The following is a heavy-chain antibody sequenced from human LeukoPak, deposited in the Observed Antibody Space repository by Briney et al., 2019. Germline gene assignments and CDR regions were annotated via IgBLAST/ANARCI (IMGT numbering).Heavy chain of an antibody. CDR2: ISYDGSNK. Sequence: GGPLRLSCAASGFTFSSYAMHWVRQAPGKGLEWVAVISYDGSNKYYADSVKGRFTISRDNSKNTLYLQMNSLRAEDTAVYYCARDEGYSSFGTGDYWGQGTLVTVSS. D-gene: IGHD6-13*01. J-gene: IGHJ4*02. V-gene: IGHV3-30-3*01. CDR3: ARDEGYSSFGTGDY. CDR1: GFTFSSYA.